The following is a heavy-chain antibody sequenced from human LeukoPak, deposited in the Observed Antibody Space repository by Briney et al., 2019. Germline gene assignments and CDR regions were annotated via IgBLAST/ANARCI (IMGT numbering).Heavy chain of an antibody. CDR1: GYTFTSYY. J-gene: IGHJ4*02. D-gene: IGHD5-12*01. CDR2: INPSGCST. CDR3: ARGGKVGEMATYFDY. V-gene: IGHV1-46*01. Sequence: ASVKVSCKASGYTFTSYYMHWVRQAPGQGLEWMGIINPSGCSTSYAQKFQGRVTMTRDTSTSTVYMELSSLRSEHTAVYYCARGGKVGEMATYFDYWGQGTLVTVSS.